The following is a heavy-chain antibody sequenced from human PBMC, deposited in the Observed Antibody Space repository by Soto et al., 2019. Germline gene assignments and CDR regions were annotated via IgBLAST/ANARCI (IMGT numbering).Heavy chain of an antibody. CDR3: ARDPGGPTYYYDSSAPGGMDV. CDR1: GFTFSSYE. CDR2: ISSSGSTI. J-gene: IGHJ6*02. D-gene: IGHD3-22*01. Sequence: GGSLRLSCAASGFTFSSYEMNWVRQAPGKGLEWVSYISSSGSTIYYADSVKGRLTISRDNAKNSLYLQMNSLRAEDTAVYYCARDPGGPTYYYDSSAPGGMDVWGQGTTVTVS. V-gene: IGHV3-48*03.